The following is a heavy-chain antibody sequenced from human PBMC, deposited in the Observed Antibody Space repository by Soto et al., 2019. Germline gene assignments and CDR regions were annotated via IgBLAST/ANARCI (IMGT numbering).Heavy chain of an antibody. CDR3: TREIRGAVGPLDY. CDR2: VSHDGSLK. V-gene: IGHV3-30*09. CDR1: GFTFSDYY. J-gene: IGHJ4*02. D-gene: IGHD3-3*01. Sequence: QVQLVESGGGLVQPGGSLRLSCAASGFTFSDYYMSWIRQAPGKGLEWLAVVSHDGSLKFYADSVKGRFAISRDNSMNTMYLQMNSLSPDDTAVYYCTREIRGAVGPLDYWGQGTLVTVSS.